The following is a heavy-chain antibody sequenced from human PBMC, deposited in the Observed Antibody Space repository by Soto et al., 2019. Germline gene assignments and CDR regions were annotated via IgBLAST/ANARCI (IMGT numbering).Heavy chain of an antibody. V-gene: IGHV1-3*01. J-gene: IGHJ4*02. CDR2: IDAGNGNT. CDR3: AGYASGSYLVN. CDR1: GYSFSSYS. D-gene: IGHD3-10*01. Sequence: ASVKVSCKASGYSFSSYSLHWVRQAPGQRLEWMGWIDAGNGNTKYSQKFQGRVTITRDTSASTAYMEVSSLRSEDTAIYFCAGYASGSYLVNWGQGTPVTVSS.